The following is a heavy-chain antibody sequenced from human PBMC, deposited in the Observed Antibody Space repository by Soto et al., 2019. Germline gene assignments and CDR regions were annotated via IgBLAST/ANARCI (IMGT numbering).Heavy chain of an antibody. V-gene: IGHV1-69*13. CDR1: GGTFSSYA. D-gene: IGHD2-2*02. CDR2: IIPIFGTA. CDR3: ARNRVGYCSSTSCYSEGDY. Sequence: ASVKVSCKXSGGTFSSYAISWVRQAPGQGLEWMGGIIPIFGTANYAQKFQGRVTITADESTSTAYMELSSLRSEDTAVYYCARNRVGYCSSTSCYSEGDYWGQGTLVTVSS. J-gene: IGHJ4*02.